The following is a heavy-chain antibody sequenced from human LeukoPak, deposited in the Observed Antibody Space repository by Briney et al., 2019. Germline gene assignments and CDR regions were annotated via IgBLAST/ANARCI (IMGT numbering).Heavy chain of an antibody. CDR2: VSGSGSRT. V-gene: IGHV3-23*01. CDR1: GFTFTNYA. D-gene: IGHD3-22*01. J-gene: IGHJ5*02. CDR3: VKDDSSGYNWFDP. Sequence: GGSLRLSCAASGFTFTNYAMSWVRQAPGKGLEWVSGVSGSGSRTYYADSVKGRFTISRDNSKNTVYLQMNSLRAEDTAVYYCVKDDSSGYNWFDPWGQGTLVTVSS.